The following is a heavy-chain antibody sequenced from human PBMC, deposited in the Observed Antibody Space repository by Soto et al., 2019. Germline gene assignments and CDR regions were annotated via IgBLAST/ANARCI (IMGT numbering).Heavy chain of an antibody. J-gene: IGHJ5*02. V-gene: IGHV3-23*01. Sequence: HPGGSLGLSCASSGFNFNTYAMSCFRQAPGKGLEWVSGISGGGGSIHYVDSVKGRFTISRDNSKNTLYLQMNSLRGEDTAVYYCARDMHAGFTHYFDPWGQGTLVTVSS. D-gene: IGHD1-26*01. CDR1: GFNFNTYA. CDR3: ARDMHAGFTHYFDP. CDR2: ISGGGGSI.